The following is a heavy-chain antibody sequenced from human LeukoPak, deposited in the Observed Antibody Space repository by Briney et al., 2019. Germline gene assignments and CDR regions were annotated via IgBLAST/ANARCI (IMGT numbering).Heavy chain of an antibody. Sequence: SETLSLTCTVSGGSISSNNYYWGWIRQPPGKGLEWIGTIYYSGSTYHNPSLKSRVTISVDTSKNQFSLKLSSVTAADTAVYYCARQGSGNYLSPVNYWGQGTLVTVSS. V-gene: IGHV4-39*01. D-gene: IGHD1-26*01. J-gene: IGHJ4*02. CDR1: GGSISSNNYY. CDR2: IYYSGST. CDR3: ARQGSGNYLSPVNY.